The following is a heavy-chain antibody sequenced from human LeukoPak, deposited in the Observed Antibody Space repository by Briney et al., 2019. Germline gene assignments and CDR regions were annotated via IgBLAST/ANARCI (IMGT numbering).Heavy chain of an antibody. Sequence: PSETLSLTCTVSGYSISSGYYWGWIRQPPGKGLEWIGSIYHSGSTYYNPSLKSRVTISVDTSKNQFSLKLSSVTAADTAVYYCARLVSGSYEVDYWGQGTLVTVSS. J-gene: IGHJ4*02. CDR2: IYHSGST. D-gene: IGHD1-26*01. V-gene: IGHV4-38-2*02. CDR1: GYSISSGYY. CDR3: ARLVSGSYEVDY.